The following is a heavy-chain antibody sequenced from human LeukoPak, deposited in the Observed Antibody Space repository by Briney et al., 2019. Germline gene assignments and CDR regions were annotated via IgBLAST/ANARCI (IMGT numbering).Heavy chain of an antibody. CDR3: ARQRPINYDFWSGNFDY. V-gene: IGHV3-64*01. D-gene: IGHD3-3*01. CDR2: ITNNGGYT. Sequence: GGSLRLSCAASGFSFSSSAMHWVRQAPGKGLEYVSAITNNGGYTYYANSVKGRFTISRDNSKNTLYLQMNSLRAEDTAVYYCARQRPINYDFWSGNFDYWGQGTPVTVSS. J-gene: IGHJ4*02. CDR1: GFSFSSSA.